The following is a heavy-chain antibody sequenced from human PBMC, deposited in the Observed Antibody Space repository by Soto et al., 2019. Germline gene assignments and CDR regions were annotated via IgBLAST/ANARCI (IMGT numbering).Heavy chain of an antibody. V-gene: IGHV4-59*08. Sequence: SETLSLTSTVSGDYIGADYVSWIRQSPGKGLEWIGFIYYGGSTNYNPSLKSRVTISVDTPKNQFSLKLSSVTAADTAVYYCAKNWNWGSLVHWGQGTLVTVSS. CDR1: GDYIGADY. D-gene: IGHD7-27*01. CDR2: IYYGGST. CDR3: AKNWNWGSLVH. J-gene: IGHJ4*02.